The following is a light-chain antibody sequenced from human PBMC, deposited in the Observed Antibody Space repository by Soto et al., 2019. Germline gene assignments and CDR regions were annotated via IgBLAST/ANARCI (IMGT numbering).Light chain of an antibody. CDR2: SNN. J-gene: IGLJ2*01. CDR1: SSNIGSNY. V-gene: IGLV1-47*02. CDR3: AAWDDSLSGLV. Sequence: QPVLTQPPSASGTPGQRVTISCSGSSSNIGSNYVYWYQQLPGTAPKLLIYSNNQRPSGVPDRFSGSKSGNSASLAISGLRSEDEADYYCAAWDDSLSGLVFGGGTKLTVL.